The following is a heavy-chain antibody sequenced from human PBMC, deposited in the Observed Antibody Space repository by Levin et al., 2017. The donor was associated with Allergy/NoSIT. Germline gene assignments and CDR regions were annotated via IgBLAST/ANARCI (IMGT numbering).Heavy chain of an antibody. CDR3: ARLDDILTGYLQDAFDI. V-gene: IGHV3-48*02. J-gene: IGHJ3*02. Sequence: GGSLILSCAASGFTFSSYSMNWVRQAPGKGLEWVSYISSSSSTIYYADSVKGRFTISRDNAKNSLYLQMNSLRDEDTAVYYCARLDDILTGYLQDAFDIWGQGTMVTVSS. CDR1: GFTFSSYS. D-gene: IGHD3-9*01. CDR2: ISSSSSTI.